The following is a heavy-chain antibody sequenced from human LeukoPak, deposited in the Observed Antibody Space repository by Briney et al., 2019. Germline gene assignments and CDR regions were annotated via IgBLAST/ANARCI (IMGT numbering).Heavy chain of an antibody. CDR1: GFTFSSYS. CDR3: ARLDGADFDY. CDR2: ISSSSSYI. J-gene: IGHJ4*02. Sequence: PGGSLRLSCAASGFTFSSYSMNWVRQAPGKGLEWVSSISSSSSYIYYADSVKGRFTISRDNAKNSLYLQMNSLRAEDTALYHCARLDGADFDYWGQGTLVTVSS. D-gene: IGHD4-17*01. V-gene: IGHV3-21*04.